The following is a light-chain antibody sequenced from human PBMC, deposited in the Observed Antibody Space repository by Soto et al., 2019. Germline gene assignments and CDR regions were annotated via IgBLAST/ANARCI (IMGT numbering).Light chain of an antibody. CDR2: GVS. CDR3: CSYAGYYTLL. Sequence: QSALTQPRSVSGSPGQSVTISCTGTTSDIGAYNYVSWYQQHPGKAPKLIIYGVSKRPSGVPERFSGSKSDSTASLTISGLQDEDEADYYCCSYAGYYTLLFGGGTQLTAL. J-gene: IGLJ2*01. V-gene: IGLV2-11*01. CDR1: TSDIGAYNY.